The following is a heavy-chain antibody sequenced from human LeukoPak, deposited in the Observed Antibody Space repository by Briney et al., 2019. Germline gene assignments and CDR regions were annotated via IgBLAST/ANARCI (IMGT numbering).Heavy chain of an antibody. Sequence: LRLSCAASGFTFSSYAMSWVRQAPGKGLEWIGYIYYTGNTYYNPSLRSRVTMSVDTSKNQFSLRLSSVTAADTAVYYCAREGDFNRGIDYWGQGSLVTVSS. CDR2: IYYTGNT. V-gene: IGHV4-30-4*08. J-gene: IGHJ4*02. D-gene: IGHD1-14*01. CDR3: AREGDFNRGIDY. CDR1: GFTFSSYA.